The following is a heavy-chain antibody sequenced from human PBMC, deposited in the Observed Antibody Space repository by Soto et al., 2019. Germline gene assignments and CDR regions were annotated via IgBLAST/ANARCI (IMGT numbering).Heavy chain of an antibody. Sequence: GGSLRLSCAASGFTFSTYSMNWVRQAPGKGLEWVSYISSSSSTIFYTDSVKGRFTISRDNAKNSLSLQMNSLRDEDTALYYCIKAHGAGSYYNWFDSWGQGTLVTVSS. D-gene: IGHD3-10*01. CDR3: IKAHGAGSYYNWFDS. J-gene: IGHJ5*01. V-gene: IGHV3-48*02. CDR2: ISSSSSTI. CDR1: GFTFSTYS.